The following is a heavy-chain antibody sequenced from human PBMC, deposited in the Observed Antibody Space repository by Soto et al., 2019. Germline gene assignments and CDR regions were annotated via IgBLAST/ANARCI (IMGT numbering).Heavy chain of an antibody. V-gene: IGHV3-20*04. D-gene: IGHD2-2*01. Sequence: GGSLRLSCAASGFTFGDYGMSWVRQAPGKGLEWVSGINWNGGSTGYADSVKGRFTISRDNAKNSLYLQMNSLRAEDTALYYCARDITYCSSTSCYRGGFDYWGQGTLVTVSS. CDR1: GFTFGDYG. CDR2: INWNGGST. CDR3: ARDITYCSSTSCYRGGFDY. J-gene: IGHJ4*02.